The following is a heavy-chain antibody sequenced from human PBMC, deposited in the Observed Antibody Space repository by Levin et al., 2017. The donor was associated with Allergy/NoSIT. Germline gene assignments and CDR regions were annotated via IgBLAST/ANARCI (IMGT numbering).Heavy chain of an antibody. CDR2: IWYDGSNK. J-gene: IGHJ4*02. CDR1: GFTFSSYG. CDR3: ARGITMIVVAPGY. V-gene: IGHV3-33*01. D-gene: IGHD3-22*01. Sequence: GESLKISCAASGFTFSSYGMHWVRQAPGKGLEWVAVIWYDGSNKYYADSVKGRFTISRDNSKNTLYLQMNSLRAEDTAVYYCARGITMIVVAPGYWGQGTLVTVSS.